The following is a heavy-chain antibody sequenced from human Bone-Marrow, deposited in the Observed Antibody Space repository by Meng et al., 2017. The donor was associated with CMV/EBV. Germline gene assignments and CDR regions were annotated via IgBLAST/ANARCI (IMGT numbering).Heavy chain of an antibody. Sequence: GESLKISCAASGFTFSSYAMSWVRQAPGKGLEWVSAISGSGGSTYYADSVKGRFTISRDNSKNTLYLQMNSLRAEDTAVYYCAKKSGEYYYYGMDVWGQGTTVTVSS. CDR2: ISGSGGST. V-gene: IGHV3-23*01. J-gene: IGHJ6*02. CDR3: AKKSGEYYYYGMDV. D-gene: IGHD2-15*01. CDR1: GFTFSSYA.